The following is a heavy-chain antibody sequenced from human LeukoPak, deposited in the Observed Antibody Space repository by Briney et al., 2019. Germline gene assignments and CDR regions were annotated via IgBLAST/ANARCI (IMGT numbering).Heavy chain of an antibody. D-gene: IGHD4-23*01. J-gene: IGHJ4*02. CDR2: INSDGSRT. Sequence: GSLRLSCAASGFTFSSYWMHWVRQAPGKGLVWVSRINSDGSRTSYADSVKGRFTISRDNAKNTLYLQMNSLRAEDTAVYYCAREGTTVVTGFDYWGQGTLVTVSS. CDR1: GFTFSSYW. CDR3: AREGTTVVTGFDY. V-gene: IGHV3-74*01.